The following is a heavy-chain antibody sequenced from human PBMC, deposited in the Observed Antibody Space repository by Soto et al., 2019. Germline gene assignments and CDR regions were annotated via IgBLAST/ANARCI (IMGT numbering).Heavy chain of an antibody. V-gene: IGHV1-18*01. CDR1: GYTFTSYA. J-gene: IGHJ4*02. CDR2: ISGYNGNT. CDR3: ARDTAMALPDA. Sequence: QVQLVQSGAEVKKPGASVKVSCKASGYTFTSYAISWVRQAPGQGLEWMGWISGYNGNTKYAQKLQGRVTLTTDTSTSTAYMELRSLRSDDAAVYYCARDTAMALPDAWGQGTLVTVSS. D-gene: IGHD5-18*01.